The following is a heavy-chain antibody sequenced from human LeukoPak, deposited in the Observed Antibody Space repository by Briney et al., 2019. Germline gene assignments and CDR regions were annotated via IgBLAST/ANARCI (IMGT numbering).Heavy chain of an antibody. Sequence: GGSLRLSCAASGFTFSSYWMSWVRQAPGKGLEWVANIKQDGSEKYYVDSVKGRFTISRDNAKNSLYLQMNSLRAEDTAVYYCASSVLRFLEWLNGLDYWGQGTLVTVSS. D-gene: IGHD3-3*01. CDR1: GFTFSSYW. V-gene: IGHV3-7*01. CDR3: ASSVLRFLEWLNGLDY. CDR2: IKQDGSEK. J-gene: IGHJ4*02.